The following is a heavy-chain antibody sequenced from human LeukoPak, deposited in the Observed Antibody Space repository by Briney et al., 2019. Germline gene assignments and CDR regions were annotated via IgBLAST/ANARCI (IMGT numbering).Heavy chain of an antibody. CDR2: INPNSGGT. V-gene: IGHV1-2*02. CDR1: GYTFTGYY. D-gene: IGHD2-15*01. J-gene: IGHJ5*02. CDR3: ARDRRRVVVAATRGSGWFDP. Sequence: APVKVSCKASGYTFTGYYMHWVRQAPGQGLEWMGWINPNSGGTNYAQKFQGRVTMTRDTSISTAYMELSRLRSDDTAVYYCARDRRRVVVAATRGSGWFDPWGQGTLVTVSS.